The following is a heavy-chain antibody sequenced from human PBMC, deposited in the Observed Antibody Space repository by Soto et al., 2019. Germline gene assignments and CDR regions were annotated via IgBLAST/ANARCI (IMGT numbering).Heavy chain of an antibody. CDR2: ISYDGSNK. Sequence: GGSLRLSCAASGFTFSSYGMHWVRQAPGKGLEWVAVISYDGSNKYYADSVKGRFTISRDNSKNTLYLQMNSLRAEDTAVYYCAKGYYDFWSGYDLDYWGQGTLVTVSS. CDR1: GFTFSSYG. V-gene: IGHV3-30*18. CDR3: AKGYYDFWSGYDLDY. D-gene: IGHD3-3*01. J-gene: IGHJ4*02.